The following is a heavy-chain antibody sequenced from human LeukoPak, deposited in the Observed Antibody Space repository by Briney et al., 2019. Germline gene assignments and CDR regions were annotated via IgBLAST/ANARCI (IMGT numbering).Heavy chain of an antibody. Sequence: GASVKVSCKASGYTFTGCYMHWVRQAPGQGLEWMGWINPNSGGTNYAQKFQGRVTMTRDTSISTAYMELSRLRSDDTAVYYCARVYESAVNYYYYMDVWGKGTTVTVSS. CDR1: GYTFTGCY. D-gene: IGHD3-3*01. V-gene: IGHV1-2*02. CDR2: INPNSGGT. CDR3: ARVYESAVNYYYYMDV. J-gene: IGHJ6*03.